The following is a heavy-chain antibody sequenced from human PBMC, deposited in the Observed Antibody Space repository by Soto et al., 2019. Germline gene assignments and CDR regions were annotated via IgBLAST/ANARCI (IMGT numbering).Heavy chain of an antibody. V-gene: IGHV4-39*01. Sequence: SETLSLTCTVSGGSISSSSYYWGWIRQPPGKGLEWIGSIYYSGSTYYNPSLKSRVTISVDTSKNQFSLKLSSVTAADTAVYYCARIGWLLAYNYFDYWGQGTLVTVSS. J-gene: IGHJ4*02. CDR3: ARIGWLLAYNYFDY. D-gene: IGHD5-18*01. CDR1: GGSISSSSYY. CDR2: IYYSGST.